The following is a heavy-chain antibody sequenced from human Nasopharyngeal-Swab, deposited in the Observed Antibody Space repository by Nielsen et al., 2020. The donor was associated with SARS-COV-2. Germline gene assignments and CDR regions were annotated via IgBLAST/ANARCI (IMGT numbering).Heavy chain of an antibody. CDR3: VRGQKAFDV. J-gene: IGHJ3*01. CDR1: GSPLATLA. V-gene: IGHV3-49*04. Sequence: GGSRRPSCKPSGSPLATLALTWVRQAPGRGREWLGLIATNTYGGTAKNATSVRDRFSIPREDSRSGASIQMDRLTLDDTALYHCVRGQKAFDVWGQGAMVNVSS. CDR2: IATNTYGGTA.